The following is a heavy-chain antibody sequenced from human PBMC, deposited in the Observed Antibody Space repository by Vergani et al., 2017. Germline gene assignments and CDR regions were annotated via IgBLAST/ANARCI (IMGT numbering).Heavy chain of an antibody. CDR1: GFTFSSYS. CDR2: ISSSSSYI. D-gene: IGHD2-21*02. V-gene: IGHV3-21*01. CDR3: ASAPGGDADY. Sequence: EVQLVESGGGLVKPGGSLRLSCAASGFTFSSYSMNWVRQAPGKGLEWVSSISSSSSYIYYADSVKGRFTISRDNAKNSLYLQMNSLRAEDTAVYYCASAPGGDADYWGQGTLVTVSS. J-gene: IGHJ4*02.